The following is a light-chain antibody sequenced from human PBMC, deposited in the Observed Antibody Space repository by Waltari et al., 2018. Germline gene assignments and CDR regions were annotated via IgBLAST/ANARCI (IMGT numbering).Light chain of an antibody. CDR1: ESVSGS. V-gene: IGKV3-15*01. Sequence: EIVMTQSPATLSVSPGERATLSCRASESVSGSLAWYQQRPGQAPRLLIYGASTRSTGTPARFSCSGSGTEFTLTISSLQSEDFAVYYCQQYSKWPPLTFGGGTKVEIK. CDR2: GAS. CDR3: QQYSKWPPLT. J-gene: IGKJ4*01.